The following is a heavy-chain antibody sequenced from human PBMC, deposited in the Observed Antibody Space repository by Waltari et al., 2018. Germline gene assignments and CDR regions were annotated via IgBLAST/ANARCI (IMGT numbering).Heavy chain of an antibody. V-gene: IGHV1-69*08. Sequence: QVQLVQSGAEVKKPGSSVKVSCKASGGTFSSYTISWVRQAPGQGLEWMGRIIPILGIANYAQKVQGRVTITADKSTSTAYMELSSLRSEDTAVYYCARDPREYSSGSSEGDYWGQGTLVTVSS. CDR2: IIPILGIA. J-gene: IGHJ4*02. D-gene: IGHD6-19*01. CDR1: GGTFSSYT. CDR3: ARDPREYSSGSSEGDY.